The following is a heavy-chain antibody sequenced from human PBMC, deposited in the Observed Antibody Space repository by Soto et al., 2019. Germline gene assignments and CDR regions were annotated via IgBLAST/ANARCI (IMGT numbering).Heavy chain of an antibody. Sequence: QVQLVQSGAEVKKPGASVKVSCKASGYTFTNYDINWVRQATGQGLEWMGWMNPNSGNTGYAQKFQGRVTMTRKTSISTAYMELSSLRSEDTAVYFCARPLRYDSSGYYYDYYHYGMDVWGQGTTVTVSS. CDR1: GYTFTNYD. J-gene: IGHJ6*02. CDR3: ARPLRYDSSGYYYDYYHYGMDV. V-gene: IGHV1-8*01. CDR2: MNPNSGNT. D-gene: IGHD3-22*01.